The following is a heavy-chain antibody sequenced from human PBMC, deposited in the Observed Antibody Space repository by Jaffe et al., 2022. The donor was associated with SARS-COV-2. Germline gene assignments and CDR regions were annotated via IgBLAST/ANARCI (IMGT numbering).Heavy chain of an antibody. V-gene: IGHV3-30*18. CDR1: GFTSSSDG. J-gene: IGHJ4*02. CDR3: AKDGAILRFDY. D-gene: IGHD3-10*01. Sequence: QVQLVESGGGVVQPGRSLRLSCAVSGFTSSSDGIHWVRQAPGKGLEWVADISIDGNIKHYAEFVKGRFTISRDSSKSTVYLQMNSLRAEDTALYYCAKDGAILRFDYWGQGTLVTVSS. CDR2: ISIDGNIK.